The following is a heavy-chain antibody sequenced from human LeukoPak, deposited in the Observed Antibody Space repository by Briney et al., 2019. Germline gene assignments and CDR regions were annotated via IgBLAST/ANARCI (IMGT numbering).Heavy chain of an antibody. CDR3: AKDRGVGYCSSTSCYNWFDP. V-gene: IGHV3-74*01. CDR2: IKSDGSYQ. Sequence: GGSLRLSCAATAITFSNNWMPWVRHAPGKGLEWVSRIKSDGSYQTYADSVKGRFTISRDNAKNTLYLQMDSLRVEDTAVYYCAKDRGVGYCSSTSCYNWFDPWGQGTLVTVSS. J-gene: IGHJ5*02. D-gene: IGHD2-2*01. CDR1: AITFSNNW.